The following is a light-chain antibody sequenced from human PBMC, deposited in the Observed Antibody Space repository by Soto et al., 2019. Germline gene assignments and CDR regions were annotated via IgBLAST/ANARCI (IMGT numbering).Light chain of an antibody. Sequence: DIQMTQSPSSLSASVGDRVTITCRASQSISSYLNWYRQKPGKAPKLLIYAASSLQSGVPSRFSGSGSATDFTLTISSLQPEDFATYYCQQSYSTPPMYTFGQGTKLEIK. V-gene: IGKV1-39*01. CDR2: AAS. CDR1: QSISSY. J-gene: IGKJ2*01. CDR3: QQSYSTPPMYT.